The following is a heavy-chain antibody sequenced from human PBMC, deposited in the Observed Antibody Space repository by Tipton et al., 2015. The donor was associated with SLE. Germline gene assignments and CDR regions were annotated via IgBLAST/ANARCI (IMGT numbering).Heavy chain of an antibody. CDR1: GASISSGSFY. Sequence: TLSLTCAVSGASISSGSFYWGWIRQPPGRGLQWIGSLSYMGTTSYTPSFTGRVTISVDRSKNHFSLNLYSVTAADTAVYYCARGSRGVGFDVWGHGTTVIVSS. CDR2: LSYMGTT. V-gene: IGHV4-39*07. D-gene: IGHD3-10*01. J-gene: IGHJ6*01. CDR3: ARGSRGVGFDV.